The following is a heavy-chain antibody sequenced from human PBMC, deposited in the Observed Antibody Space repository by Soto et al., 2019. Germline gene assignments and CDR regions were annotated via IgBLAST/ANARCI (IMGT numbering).Heavy chain of an antibody. D-gene: IGHD5-12*01. J-gene: IGHJ3*02. CDR1: GGTFSSYA. Sequence: SVKVSCKASGGTFSSYAISWVRQAPGQGLEWMGGIIPIFGTTNYAQKFQGRVTITADESTSTAYMEPSSLRSEDTAVYYCARGASGYDFGAFDIWGQGTMVTV. CDR2: IIPIFGTT. CDR3: ARGASGYDFGAFDI. V-gene: IGHV1-69*13.